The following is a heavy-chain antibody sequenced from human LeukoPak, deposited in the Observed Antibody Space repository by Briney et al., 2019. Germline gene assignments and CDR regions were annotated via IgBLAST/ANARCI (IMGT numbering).Heavy chain of an antibody. V-gene: IGHV6-1*01. CDR3: ARVLREYLDF. J-gene: IGHJ4*02. CDR1: GDSVSINRAT. CDR2: TYYSSKWYN. Sequence: SQTLSLRFSISGDSVSINRATWNWIRQSPSRGLEWLGRTYYSSKWYNDYAVSVNSRITINPDTSKNQFSLQLNSVTPEDTAVYYCARVLREYLDFWGQGTLVTVSS. D-gene: IGHD3-10*01.